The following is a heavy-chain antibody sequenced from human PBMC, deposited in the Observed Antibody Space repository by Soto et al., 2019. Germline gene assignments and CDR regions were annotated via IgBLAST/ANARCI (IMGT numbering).Heavy chain of an antibody. J-gene: IGHJ4*02. D-gene: IGHD3-16*01. Sequence: SETLSLTCAVSGYSISSGYYWGWIRQPPGKGLEWIGSIYHSGSTYYNPSLKSRVTISVDTSKNQFSLKLSSVTAADTAVYYCARDAGGADYWGQGTLVTVSS. CDR1: GYSISSGYY. CDR2: IYHSGST. CDR3: ARDAGGADY. V-gene: IGHV4-38-2*02.